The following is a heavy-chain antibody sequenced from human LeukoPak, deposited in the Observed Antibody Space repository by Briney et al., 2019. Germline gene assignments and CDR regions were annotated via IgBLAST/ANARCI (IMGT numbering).Heavy chain of an antibody. Sequence: GASVKVSCKASGYTFISYGISWVRQAPGQGLEWMGWIISHNGYTKYAQKFQGRVTMTTDTSTSTAYMELGSLRSDDPAVYYCPRLRAVAGVNWFDPWGQGTLVTVSS. CDR2: IISHNGYT. CDR3: PRLRAVAGVNWFDP. J-gene: IGHJ5*02. V-gene: IGHV1-18*01. CDR1: GYTFISYG. D-gene: IGHD6-19*01.